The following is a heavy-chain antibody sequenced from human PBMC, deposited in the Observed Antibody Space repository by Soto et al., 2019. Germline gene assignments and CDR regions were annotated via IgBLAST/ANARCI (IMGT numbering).Heavy chain of an antibody. CDR2: INPYNGGT. CDR1: GYSFTDYC. D-gene: IGHD1-26*01. J-gene: IGHJ4*02. Sequence: VKVSCKASGYSFTDYCMHWVRQAPGQGLEWMGWINPYNGGTIYAQKFQGRVTMTRDTSISTAYMELSGLRSDDTAVYYCAREIVGTSTSDYWGQGTLVTVSS. CDR3: AREIVGTSTSDY. V-gene: IGHV1-2*02.